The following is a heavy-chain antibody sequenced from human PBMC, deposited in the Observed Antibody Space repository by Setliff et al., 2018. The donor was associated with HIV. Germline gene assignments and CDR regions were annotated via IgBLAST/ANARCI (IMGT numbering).Heavy chain of an antibody. V-gene: IGHV3-74*01. CDR3: ARDVKGYIYGSTYWYFDL. D-gene: IGHD5-18*01. CDR2: VSASDGSST. J-gene: IGHJ2*01. CDR1: GFTFSKNS. Sequence: GGSLRLSCAASGFTFSKNSMNWVRQAPGKGLEWVSAVSASDGSSTSYADSVKGRFTISRDNAKNTLFLQMNSLRAEDAAVYYCARDVKGYIYGSTYWYFDLWGRGTLVTVSS.